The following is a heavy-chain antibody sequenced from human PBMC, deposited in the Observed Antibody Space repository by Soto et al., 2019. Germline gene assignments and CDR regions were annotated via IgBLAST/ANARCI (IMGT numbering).Heavy chain of an antibody. CDR1: GGSISSGGYS. Sequence: QLQLQESGSGLVKPSQTLSLTCAVSGGSISSGGYSWSWIRQPPGKGLEWIAYIYHSGSTYYNPSLKSRVTISVDRSKNQFSLKLSSVTAADTAVYYCARGGGSCSGGSCYIGYYYYYGMDVWGQGTTVTVSS. D-gene: IGHD2-15*01. CDR3: ARGGGSCSGGSCYIGYYYYYGMDV. J-gene: IGHJ6*02. V-gene: IGHV4-30-2*01. CDR2: IYHSGST.